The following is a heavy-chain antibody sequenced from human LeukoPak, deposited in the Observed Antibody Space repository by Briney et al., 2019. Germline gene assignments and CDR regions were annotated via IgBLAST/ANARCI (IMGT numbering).Heavy chain of an antibody. CDR1: GFTFSTYS. V-gene: IGHV3-21*01. CDR3: ARVKEASAFDI. D-gene: IGHD5-12*01. Sequence: GGSLRLSCAASGFTFSTYSMNGVRQAPGKGLEGVSSISSSSSHIYYADSVKGRFTISRDNAKNSLYLQMNSLRAEDTAVYYCARVKEASAFDIWGQGTMITVSS. J-gene: IGHJ3*02. CDR2: ISSSSSHI.